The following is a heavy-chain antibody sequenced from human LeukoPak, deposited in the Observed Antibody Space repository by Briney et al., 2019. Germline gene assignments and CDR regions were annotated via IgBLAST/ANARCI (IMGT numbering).Heavy chain of an antibody. D-gene: IGHD2-2*01. J-gene: IGHJ6*03. CDR1: GFTFSSYA. Sequence: GGSLRLSCAASGFTFSSYAMSWVRQAPGKGLEWVSAISGSGGSRFYADSVKGRFTISRDNSKNTLYLQMNSLRAEDTAVYYCAKAATYCSSSSCYWYYYYYMDVWGKGTTVTVSS. V-gene: IGHV3-23*01. CDR3: AKAATYCSSSSCYWYYYYYMDV. CDR2: ISGSGGSR.